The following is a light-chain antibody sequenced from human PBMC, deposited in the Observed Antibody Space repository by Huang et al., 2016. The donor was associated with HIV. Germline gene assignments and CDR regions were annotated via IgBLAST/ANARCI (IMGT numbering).Light chain of an antibody. CDR1: QNVSTN. J-gene: IGKJ1*01. CDR2: GAS. CDR3: QHYDNWAPAT. Sequence: EIVMTQSPVTLSVSPGESAPLSCRASQNVSTNLAWYQHKPGRAPRLLIYGASTRATSVPARFSASGSGTEFTLTVGVLRSDDFAVYYCQHYDNWAPATFGQGTKLEFK. V-gene: IGKV3-15*01.